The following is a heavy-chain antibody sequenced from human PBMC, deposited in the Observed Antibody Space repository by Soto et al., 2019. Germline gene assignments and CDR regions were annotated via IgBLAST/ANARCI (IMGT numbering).Heavy chain of an antibody. Sequence: EAQLLESGGGLVQPGGSLRLSCTASGFTFVTYEMTWVRQAPGKGLDWVSTIRGGGDDKTYYADSVRGRFTISRDNSKNTLYLRLGSVRPEDTAVYYCVKGYWLDDFGGQGTLVTVSS. CDR2: IRGGGDDKT. J-gene: IGHJ4*02. CDR1: GFTFVTYE. CDR3: VKGYWLDDF. D-gene: IGHD2-8*02. V-gene: IGHV3-23*01.